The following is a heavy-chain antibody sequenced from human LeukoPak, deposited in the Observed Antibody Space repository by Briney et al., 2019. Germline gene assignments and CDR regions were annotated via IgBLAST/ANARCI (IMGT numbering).Heavy chain of an antibody. CDR1: GFTVRSNY. V-gene: IGHV3-66*01. CDR2: IYSGGST. D-gene: IGHD3-10*01. CDR3: ARDPTPGFGELYFEY. J-gene: IGHJ4*02. Sequence: GGSLGLSCAVSGFTVRSNYMSWVRQAPGKGLEWVSVIYSGGSTYYADSVKGRFTISRDNSKNTLYLQMNSLRAEDTAVYYCARDPTPGFGELYFEYWGQGTLVTVSS.